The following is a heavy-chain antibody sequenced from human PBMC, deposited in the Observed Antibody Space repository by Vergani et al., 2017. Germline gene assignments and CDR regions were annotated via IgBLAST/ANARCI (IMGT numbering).Heavy chain of an antibody. CDR3: ASDTHSGQRADR. CDR2: VSFRGDT. CDR1: GDSVNSYY. J-gene: IGHJ5*02. V-gene: IGHV4-59*02. D-gene: IGHD6-19*01. Sequence: QVKLQESGPGLVKPSETLSLTCTVSGDSVNSYYWSWIRQPPGKGLEWMGYVSFRGDTLYDPSVKGRMTISLNTSSNQFSLYLTSVTAADTAVYYCASDTHSGQRADRWGQGILVTVTS.